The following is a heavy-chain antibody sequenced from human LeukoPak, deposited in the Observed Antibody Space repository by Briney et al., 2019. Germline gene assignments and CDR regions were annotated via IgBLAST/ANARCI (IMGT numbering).Heavy chain of an antibody. V-gene: IGHV4-34*01. CDR3: ARAPCSSTSCYSIWFDP. CDR2: INHSGST. CDR1: GGSFSGYY. D-gene: IGHD2-2*01. J-gene: IGHJ5*02. Sequence: SETLSLTCAVYGGSFSGYYWSWIRQPPGKGLEWIGEINHSGSTNYYPSLKSRVTISVDTSKNQFSLKLSSVTAADTAVYYCARAPCSSTSCYSIWFDPWGQGTLVTVSS.